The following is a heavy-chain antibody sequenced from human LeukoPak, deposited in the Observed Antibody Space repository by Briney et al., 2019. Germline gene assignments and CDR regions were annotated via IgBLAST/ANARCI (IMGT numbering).Heavy chain of an antibody. Sequence: GGSLRLSCAASGFTFSSYAMHWVRQAPGKGLMWVSRIKSDGSETSYADSVKGRFTISRDNARNTLYLQMNSLRPEDTAIYYCGSGRVFYGLDVWGQGTTVTVSS. J-gene: IGHJ6*02. V-gene: IGHV3-74*01. CDR2: IKSDGSET. CDR3: GSGRVFYGLDV. CDR1: GFTFSSYA.